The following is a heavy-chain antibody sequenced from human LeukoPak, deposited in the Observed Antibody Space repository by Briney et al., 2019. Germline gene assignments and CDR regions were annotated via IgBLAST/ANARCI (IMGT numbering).Heavy chain of an antibody. CDR1: GFTFSSYA. J-gene: IGHJ4*02. CDR3: AKVPYQLLYGAYCGGDCYSGDY. CDR2: ISGSGGST. Sequence: GGSLRLSCAASGFTFSSYAMSWVRQAPGKGLEWVSAISGSGGSTYYADSVKGRFTISRDNSKNTLYLQMNSLRAEDTAVYYCAKVPYQLLYGAYCGGDCYSGDYWGQGTLVTVSS. V-gene: IGHV3-23*01. D-gene: IGHD2-21*01.